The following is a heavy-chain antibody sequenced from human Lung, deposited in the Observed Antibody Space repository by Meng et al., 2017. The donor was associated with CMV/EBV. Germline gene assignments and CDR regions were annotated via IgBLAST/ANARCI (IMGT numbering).Heavy chain of an antibody. J-gene: IGHJ5*02. Sequence: ADVKKPGASVKFSCKASGYTFTSYDINWGRQATGQGLEWMGWMNPNSGNTGYAQKFQGRVTMTRNTSISTAYMELSSLRSEDTAVYYCARGYCSGGSCPVFDPWGQGTLVTVSS. V-gene: IGHV1-8*01. CDR1: GYTFTSYD. D-gene: IGHD2-15*01. CDR3: ARGYCSGGSCPVFDP. CDR2: MNPNSGNT.